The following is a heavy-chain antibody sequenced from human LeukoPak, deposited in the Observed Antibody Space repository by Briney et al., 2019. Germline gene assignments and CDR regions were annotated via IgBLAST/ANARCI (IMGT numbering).Heavy chain of an antibody. CDR1: GFTLSSYA. V-gene: IGHV3-23*01. J-gene: IGHJ4*02. Sequence: GGSLRLSCAASGFTLSSYAMSWVGQAPWKGLEWVSASSGSGGSTYDAGSVQGRFTIPREHSKHTLYLQMNSQRAEHTAVYYCAKDFGPSYYDILTGYYELLYYFDYWGQGTLLTVSS. D-gene: IGHD3-9*01. CDR2: SSGSGGST. CDR3: AKDFGPSYYDILTGYYELLYYFDY.